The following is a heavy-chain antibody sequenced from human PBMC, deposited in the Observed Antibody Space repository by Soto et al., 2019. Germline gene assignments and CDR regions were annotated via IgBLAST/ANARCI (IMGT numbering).Heavy chain of an antibody. CDR2: ISAYNGNT. J-gene: IGHJ6*03. Sequence: ASVKVSCKASGYTFTSYGISWVRQAPGQGLEWMRWISAYNGNTNYAQKLQGRVTMTTDTSTSTAYMELRGLRSDDTAVYYCARTLELRGYYYYYYMDVWGKGTTVTVSS. V-gene: IGHV1-18*01. CDR1: GYTFTSYG. D-gene: IGHD1-7*01. CDR3: ARTLELRGYYYYYYMDV.